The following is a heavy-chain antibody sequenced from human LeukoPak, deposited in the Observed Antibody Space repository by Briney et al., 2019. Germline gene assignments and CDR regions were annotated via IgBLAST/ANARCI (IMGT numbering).Heavy chain of an antibody. J-gene: IGHJ1*01. D-gene: IGHD3-22*01. CDR2: INPNSGGT. CDR3: ARGPQDITMIIVSLLLH. V-gene: IGHV1-2*02. CDR1: GYTFTGYY. Sequence: AASVTLTCTVSGYTFTGYYMNWVRQAPGQGLEWMGWINPNSGGTNYAQKFQGRVTMTRDTSISTAYMELSTLRSDDTAVCYCARGPQDITMIIVSLLLHWGQGTLVTVSS.